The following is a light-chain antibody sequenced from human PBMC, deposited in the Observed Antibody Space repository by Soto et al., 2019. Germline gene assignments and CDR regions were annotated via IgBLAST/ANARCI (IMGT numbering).Light chain of an antibody. CDR2: DAS. CDR1: RSVRNY. Sequence: EIVLTQSPATLSLSPGETATLSCRASRSVRNYLAWYQQKPGQAPRLLIYDASNRATGIPARFSGTGSETNFTLTISSLEPEDFAIYYCQQRSKMPLTFGHGTKVDIK. CDR3: QQRSKMPLT. V-gene: IGKV3-11*01. J-gene: IGKJ1*01.